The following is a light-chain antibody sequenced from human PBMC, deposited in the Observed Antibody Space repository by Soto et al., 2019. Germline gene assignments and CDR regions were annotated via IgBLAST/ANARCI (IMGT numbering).Light chain of an antibody. Sequence: EIVLTQSPGSLSLSPGERVTLSCRASQSVSSNSLAWYQQKPGQAPRLLLYAASSRATGVPDRFSGSGSGTDFTLTISRLEPEDFAVYYCQQYGNSGVTFGQGTKLKIK. V-gene: IGKV3-20*01. CDR2: AAS. J-gene: IGKJ2*01. CDR3: QQYGNSGVT. CDR1: QSVSSNS.